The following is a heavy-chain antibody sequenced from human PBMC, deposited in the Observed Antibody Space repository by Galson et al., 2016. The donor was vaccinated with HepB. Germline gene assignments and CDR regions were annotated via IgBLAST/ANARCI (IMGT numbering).Heavy chain of an antibody. V-gene: IGHV4-61*02. J-gene: IGHJ4*02. CDR1: GDSIGTTIYY. CDR2: IYPSGST. D-gene: IGHD4-17*01. Sequence: TLSLTCTVSGDSIGTTIYYWSWIRQPAGKGLEWIGRIYPSGSTDYNPSLKSRVNISVDTSKNQFSLKLTSVTAADTAVYYCTRVRLRLGGKRYYSDYWGQGTLVTVSS. CDR3: TRVRLRLGGKRYYSDY.